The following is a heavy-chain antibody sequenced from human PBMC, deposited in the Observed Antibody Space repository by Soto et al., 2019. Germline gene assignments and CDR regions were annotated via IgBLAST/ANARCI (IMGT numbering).Heavy chain of an antibody. J-gene: IGHJ4*02. CDR3: ARLDIVTTTFDY. V-gene: IGHV1-3*01. D-gene: IGHD5-12*01. CDR2: INDGNDKA. CDR1: GYTFSNHA. Sequence: ASVKVSCKTSGYTFSNHAMHWVRQAPGQRLEWMGWINDGNDKARYSQSFQGRLTIARDTSATTVYMELSSLRSDDTAVYYCARLDIVTTTFDYWGQGTPVTVSS.